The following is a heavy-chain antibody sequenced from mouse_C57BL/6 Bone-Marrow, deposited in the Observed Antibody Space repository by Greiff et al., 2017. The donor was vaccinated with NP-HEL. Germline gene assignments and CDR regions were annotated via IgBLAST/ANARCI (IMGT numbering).Heavy chain of an antibody. CDR1: GFNIKDDY. J-gene: IGHJ2*01. V-gene: IGHV14-4*01. CDR3: TTRFPNYFDY. CDR2: IDPENGDT. Sequence: EVKLVESGAELVRPGASVKLSCTASGFNIKDDYMHWVKQRPEQGLEWIGWIDPENGDTEYASKFQDKATITADTSSNTAYLQLSSLTSEDTAVYYCTTRFPNYFDYWGQGTTLTVSS.